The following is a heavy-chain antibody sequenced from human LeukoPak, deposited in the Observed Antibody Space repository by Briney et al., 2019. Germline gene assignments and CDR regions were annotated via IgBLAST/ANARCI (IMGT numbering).Heavy chain of an antibody. D-gene: IGHD1-7*01. V-gene: IGHV3-21*01. CDR1: GFTFSSYS. J-gene: IGHJ5*02. Sequence: GGSLRLSCAASGFTFSSYSMNWVRQAPGKGLEWVSSISSSSSYIYYADSVKGRFTISRDNAKNSLYLQMNSLRAEDTAVYYCARVLPDWEGTPNWFDPWGQGTLVTVSS. CDR2: ISSSSSYI. CDR3: ARVLPDWEGTPNWFDP.